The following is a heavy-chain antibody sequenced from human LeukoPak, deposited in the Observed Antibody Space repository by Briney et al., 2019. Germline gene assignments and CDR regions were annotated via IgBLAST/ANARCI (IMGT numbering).Heavy chain of an antibody. CDR1: GGSFSGYY. CDR2: INHSGST. J-gene: IGHJ4*02. V-gene: IGHV4-34*01. CDR3: ERVSTDSIAVAGTDFDY. D-gene: IGHD6-19*01. Sequence: PSETLSLTCAVYGGSFSGYYWSWIRQPPGKGLEWIGEINHSGSTNYNPSLKSRVTISVDTSKNQFSLKLSSVTAADKAVYYCERVSTDSIAVAGTDFDYWGQGTLVTVSS.